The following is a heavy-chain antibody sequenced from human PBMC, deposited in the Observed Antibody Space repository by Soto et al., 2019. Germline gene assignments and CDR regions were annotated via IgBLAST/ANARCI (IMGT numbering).Heavy chain of an antibody. J-gene: IGHJ4*02. D-gene: IGHD3-3*01. Sequence: GASVKVFCKASGYTFTSYAMHWVRQAPGQRLEWMGWINAGNGNTKYSQKFQGRVTITRDTSASTAYMELSSLRSEDTAVYYCATGDFWSGYIDYWGQGTLVTVSS. CDR1: GYTFTSYA. CDR3: ATGDFWSGYIDY. CDR2: INAGNGNT. V-gene: IGHV1-3*01.